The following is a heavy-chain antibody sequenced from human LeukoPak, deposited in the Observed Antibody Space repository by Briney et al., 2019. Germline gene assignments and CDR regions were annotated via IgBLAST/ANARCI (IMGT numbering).Heavy chain of an antibody. J-gene: IGHJ4*02. V-gene: IGHV1-2*02. Sequence: ASMTVSCKSSGFTFTGHYIHWVRQAPGQGLEWMGYIGPRNSAASYAEKFQGRVTMTRDTPLSAAYMELSRLTSDETAVYYCAREGSDQLSKDFDYWGQGTLVTVSS. CDR3: AREGSDQLSKDFDY. CDR2: IGPRNSAA. D-gene: IGHD2-2*01. CDR1: GFTFTGHY.